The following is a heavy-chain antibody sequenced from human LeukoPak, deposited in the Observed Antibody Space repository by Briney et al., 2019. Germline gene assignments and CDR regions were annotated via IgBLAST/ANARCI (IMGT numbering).Heavy chain of an antibody. CDR2: FDPEDGET. V-gene: IGHV1-24*01. CDR1: GYTLTELS. D-gene: IGHD2-2*01. J-gene: IGHJ6*03. Sequence: ASVKVSCKVSGYTLTELSMHWVRQAPGKGLEWMGGFDPEDGETIYAQMFQGRVTMTEDTSTDTAYMELSSLRSEDTAVYYCATLANCSSTSCYQHYYYYMDVWGKGTTVTVSS. CDR3: ATLANCSSTSCYQHYYYYMDV.